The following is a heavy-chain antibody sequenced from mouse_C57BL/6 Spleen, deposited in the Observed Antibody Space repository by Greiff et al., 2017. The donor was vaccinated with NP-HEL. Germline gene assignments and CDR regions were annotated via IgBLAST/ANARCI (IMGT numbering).Heavy chain of an antibody. V-gene: IGHV1-64*01. Sequence: QVQLLQSGAELVKPGASVKLSCKASGYTFTSYWMHWVKQRPGQGLEWIGMIHPNSGSTNYNEKFKSKATLTVAKSSSTAFMQLSSLTSEDSAVYYCATYDYDEEAWFAYWGKGTLVTVSA. D-gene: IGHD2-4*01. CDR3: ATYDYDEEAWFAY. CDR1: GYTFTSYW. J-gene: IGHJ3*01. CDR2: IHPNSGST.